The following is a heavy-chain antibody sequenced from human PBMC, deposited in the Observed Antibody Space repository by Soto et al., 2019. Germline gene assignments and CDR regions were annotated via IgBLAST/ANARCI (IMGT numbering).Heavy chain of an antibody. D-gene: IGHD4-17*01. CDR1: GYTFTGYY. CDR2: INPNSGGT. V-gene: IGHV1-2*02. CDR3: ARVDLRYDYGDYTPSGFDY. J-gene: IGHJ4*02. Sequence: ASVKVSCKASGYTFTGYYMHWVRQAPGQGLEWMGWINPNSGGTNYAQKFQGRVTMTRDTSISTAYMELSRLRSDDTAVYYCARVDLRYDYGDYTPSGFDYWGQGTLVTVSS.